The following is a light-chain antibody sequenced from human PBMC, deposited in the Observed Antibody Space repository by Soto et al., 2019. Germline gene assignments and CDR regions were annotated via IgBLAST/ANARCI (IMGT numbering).Light chain of an antibody. J-gene: IGKJ2*02. CDR3: QQYNSLFLWT. CDR2: KAS. V-gene: IGKV1-5*03. Sequence: DIQMTQSPSTLSASVGDRVTITCRASQSISSWLAWYQRKPGKAPKLLIYKASSLESGVPSRFSGSGSGTEFTLTISSLQPDDFATYYCQQYNSLFLWTFGRGTKLEIK. CDR1: QSISSW.